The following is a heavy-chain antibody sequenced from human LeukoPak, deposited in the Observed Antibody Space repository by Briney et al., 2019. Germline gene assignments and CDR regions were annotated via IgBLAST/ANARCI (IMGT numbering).Heavy chain of an antibody. CDR3: ASQSSYFDY. V-gene: IGHV3-21*01. CDR1: GFTFSSYS. Sequence: GGYLRLSCAASGFTFSSYSMSWVRQAPGKGLEWVSSISSSSSYIYYADSVKGRFTISRDNAKNSLYLQMNSLRAEDTAVYYCASQSSYFDYWGQGTLVTVSS. J-gene: IGHJ4*02. CDR2: ISSSSSYI. D-gene: IGHD3-16*02.